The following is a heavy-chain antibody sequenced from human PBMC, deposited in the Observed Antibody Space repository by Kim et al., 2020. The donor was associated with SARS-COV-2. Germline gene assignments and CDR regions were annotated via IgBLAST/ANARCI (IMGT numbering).Heavy chain of an antibody. CDR2: ISGSGGST. CDR1: GFTFSSYA. D-gene: IGHD5-12*01. V-gene: IGHV3-23*01. Sequence: GGSLRLSCAASGFTFSSYAMSWVRQAPGKGLEWVSAISGSGGSTYYADSVKGRFTISRDNSKNTLYLQMNSLRTEDTAVYYCAKVWGGGERWLQSFDYWGQGTLVTVSS. J-gene: IGHJ4*02. CDR3: AKVWGGGERWLQSFDY.